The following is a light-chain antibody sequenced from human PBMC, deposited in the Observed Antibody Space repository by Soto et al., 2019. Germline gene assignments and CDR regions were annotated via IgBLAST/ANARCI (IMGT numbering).Light chain of an antibody. Sequence: EIVLTQSPATLSLSPGDRATLSCRASQSVTSSLAWFQQKPGQAPRLLIYDVSRRATAIPARFSGSGSGTDFTLTISSLEPEDFAVYHCQQYGSSPPLSFGGGTKVEIK. CDR3: QQYGSSPPLS. J-gene: IGKJ4*01. V-gene: IGKV3-11*01. CDR2: DVS. CDR1: QSVTSS.